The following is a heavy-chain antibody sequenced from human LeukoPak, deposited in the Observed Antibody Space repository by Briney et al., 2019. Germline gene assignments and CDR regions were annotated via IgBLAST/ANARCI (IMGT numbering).Heavy chain of an antibody. CDR3: ARDVFAGIAVAGVFDY. CDR2: ISSSSSYI. V-gene: IGHV3-21*01. Sequence: PGGALRLSCAASGFTFSSYSMNWGGQAPGKGLEGVSYISSSSSYIYYADSVKGRFTISRDNAKNSLYLQMNSLRAEDTAVYYCARDVFAGIAVAGVFDYWGQGTLVTVSS. CDR1: GFTFSSYS. D-gene: IGHD6-19*01. J-gene: IGHJ4*02.